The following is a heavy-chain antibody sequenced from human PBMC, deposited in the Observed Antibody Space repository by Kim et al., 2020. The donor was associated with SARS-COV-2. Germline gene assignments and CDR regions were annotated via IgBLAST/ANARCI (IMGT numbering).Heavy chain of an antibody. D-gene: IGHD3-16*01. CDR2: IYYSGST. CDR1: GGSISSYY. J-gene: IGHJ4*02. Sequence: SETLSLTCTVSGGSISSYYWSWIRQPPGKGLEWIGYIYYSGSTNYNPSLKSRVTISVDTSKNQFSLKLSSVTTADTAVYYCARGKRGGSFDYWGQGTLVTVSS. V-gene: IGHV4-59*13. CDR3: ARGKRGGSFDY.